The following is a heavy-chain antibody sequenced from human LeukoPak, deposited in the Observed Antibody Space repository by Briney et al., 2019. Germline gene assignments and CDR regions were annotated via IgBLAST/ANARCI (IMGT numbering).Heavy chain of an antibody. V-gene: IGHV4-31*03. Sequence: PSQTLSLTCTVSGGSINNRNYFWSWIRQHPGEGLEWLGYINYSGSTYYNPSLKSRVTISVDTSKKQFSLELNSVTAADTAVYHCARTYYDILTGSTLNYFDYWGQGTLVTVSS. CDR2: INYSGST. CDR1: GGSINNRNYF. J-gene: IGHJ4*02. CDR3: ARTYYDILTGSTLNYFDY. D-gene: IGHD3-9*01.